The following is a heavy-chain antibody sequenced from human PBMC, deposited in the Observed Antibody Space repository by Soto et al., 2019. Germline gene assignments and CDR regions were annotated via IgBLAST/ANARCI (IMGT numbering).Heavy chain of an antibody. J-gene: IGHJ4*02. Sequence: QVQLQESGPGLVKPSQTLSLTCTVSGGSISSGDYYWRWIRQPPGKGLEWIGYIYYSGSTYYNPSLKSRFTISVDTSKNQFSRKLSSVTAADTAVYYCASSITMIVEFWGQGTLVTVSS. V-gene: IGHV4-30-4*01. CDR3: ASSITMIVEF. CDR1: GGSISSGDYY. D-gene: IGHD3-22*01. CDR2: IYYSGST.